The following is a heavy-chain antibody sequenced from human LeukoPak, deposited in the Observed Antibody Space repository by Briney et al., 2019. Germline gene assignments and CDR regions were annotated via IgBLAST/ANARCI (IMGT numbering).Heavy chain of an antibody. Sequence: PSETLSLTCAVYGGSFSGYYWSWIRQPPGKGLEWIGEINHSGSTNYNPSLKSRVTISVDTSKNQFSLKLSSVTAADTAVYYCARRMGSGSYLSWGTSYYYYYYMDVWGKGTTVTVSS. J-gene: IGHJ6*03. CDR2: INHSGST. V-gene: IGHV4-34*01. CDR1: GGSFSGYY. CDR3: ARRMGSGSYLSWGTSYYYYYYMDV. D-gene: IGHD3-10*01.